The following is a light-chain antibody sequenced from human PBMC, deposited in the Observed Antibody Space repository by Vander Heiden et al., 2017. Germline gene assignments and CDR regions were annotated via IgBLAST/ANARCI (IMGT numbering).Light chain of an antibody. CDR3: AAWDDSLSAWV. Sequence: QSVLTQPPSASGTPGQRVTIPCSGSSSNIGSNYVYWYQQLPGTAPKLLIYRNNQRPSGVPDRFSGSKSGTSASLAISGLRSEDEADYYCAAWDDSLSAWVFGGGTKLT. CDR1: SSNIGSNY. V-gene: IGLV1-47*01. CDR2: RNN. J-gene: IGLJ3*02.